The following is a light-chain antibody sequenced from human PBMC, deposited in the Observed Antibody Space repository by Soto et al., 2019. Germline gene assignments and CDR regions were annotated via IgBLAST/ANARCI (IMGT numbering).Light chain of an antibody. CDR1: QSVPKNY. J-gene: IGKJ1*01. V-gene: IGKV3-20*01. CDR2: GPS. CDR3: HQYATTPQT. Sequence: EIVLTQSPGTLSLSPGERATLSCRASQSVPKNYLAWYQHKPGQPPRLLIYGPSSRATGIPDRFSGRGSGTDFTLSISRLEPEDFAVYYCHQYATTPQTFGQGTKVEIK.